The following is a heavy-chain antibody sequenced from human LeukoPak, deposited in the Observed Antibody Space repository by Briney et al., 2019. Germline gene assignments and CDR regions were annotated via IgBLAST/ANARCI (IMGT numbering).Heavy chain of an antibody. CDR1: GGSISSYY. Sequence: SETLSHTCTASGGSISSYYWSWIRQPPGKGLEWVGYIYYSGGTNYNPSPTSRVTISVDRTKNHFSLKVSSVTAADTAVYYCARHSLGVVSNYYYYYGIDVWGQGTTVTVSS. V-gene: IGHV4-59*08. CDR3: ARHSLGVVSNYYYYYGIDV. J-gene: IGHJ6*02. D-gene: IGHD3-3*01. CDR2: IYYSGGT.